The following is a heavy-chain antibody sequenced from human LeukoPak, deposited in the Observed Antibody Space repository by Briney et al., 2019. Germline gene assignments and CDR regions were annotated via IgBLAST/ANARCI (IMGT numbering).Heavy chain of an antibody. V-gene: IGHV4-59*01. Sequence: PSETLSLTCTVSGGSISSYYWIWIRQPPGKGLECIGHIYYSGSTNYNPSLKSRVTISVDTSKNQFSLRLSSVTAADTAVYYCARGVSYYDSSGYYNEYFQHWGQGTLVTVSS. CDR1: GGSISSYY. CDR2: IYYSGST. J-gene: IGHJ1*01. CDR3: ARGVSYYDSSGYYNEYFQH. D-gene: IGHD3-22*01.